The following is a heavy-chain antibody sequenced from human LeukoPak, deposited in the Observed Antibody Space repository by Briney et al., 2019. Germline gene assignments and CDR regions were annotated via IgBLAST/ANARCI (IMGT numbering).Heavy chain of an antibody. D-gene: IGHD1-7*01. Sequence: PSETLSLTCTVSGGSISSSSYYWGWIRQPPGKGLEWIGSIYYSGSTYYNPSLKSRVTISVDTSKNQFSLKLSSVTAADTAVYYCAGTASLGITGTTPGYWGQGTLVTVSS. CDR2: IYYSGST. CDR1: GGSISSSSYY. V-gene: IGHV4-39*01. CDR3: AGTASLGITGTTPGY. J-gene: IGHJ4*02.